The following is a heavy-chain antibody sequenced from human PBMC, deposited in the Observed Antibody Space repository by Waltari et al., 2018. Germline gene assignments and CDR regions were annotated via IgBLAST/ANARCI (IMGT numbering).Heavy chain of an antibody. V-gene: IGHV4-38-2*01. J-gene: IGHJ4*02. CDR2: IFQSGTS. CDR3: TSQSFGSGNHHKLAFDY. D-gene: IGHD3-10*01. Sequence: QVQLQESGPGLVKPSETLSLTCDVSNFSLNRGHYWGWIRQPPGKGLQWIGTIFQSGTSYHNPSLKSRVAISIEKSKNQFSLRLNSVTAADTALYYCTSQSFGSGNHHKLAFDYWGQGHLVTVSS. CDR1: NFSLNRGHY.